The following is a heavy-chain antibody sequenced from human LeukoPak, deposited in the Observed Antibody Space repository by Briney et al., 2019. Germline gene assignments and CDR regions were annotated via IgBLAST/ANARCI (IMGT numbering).Heavy chain of an antibody. CDR3: ARDRYYYGSGTTYYYGMDV. J-gene: IGHJ6*02. CDR1: GFTVSSNY. CDR2: IYSGGST. Sequence: GGSLGLSCAASGFTVSSNYMSWVRQAPGKGLEWVSVIYSGGSTYYADSVKGRFTISRDNSKNTLYLQMNSLRAEDTAVYYCARDRYYYGSGTTYYYGMDVWGQGTTVTVSS. V-gene: IGHV3-53*01. D-gene: IGHD3-10*01.